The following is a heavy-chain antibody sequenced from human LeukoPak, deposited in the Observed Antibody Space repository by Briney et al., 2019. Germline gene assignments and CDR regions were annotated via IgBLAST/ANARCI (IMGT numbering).Heavy chain of an antibody. CDR2: INHSGGT. CDR3: ARGNYYHVMDV. J-gene: IGHJ6*02. Sequence: SETLSLTCAVYGGSFSGYYWSWIRQPPRKGLEWIGEINHSGGTNYNPSLKSRVTISVDTSKNQFSLKLSSVTAADTAVYYCARGNYYHVMDVWGQGTTVTVSS. CDR1: GGSFSGYY. V-gene: IGHV4-34*01.